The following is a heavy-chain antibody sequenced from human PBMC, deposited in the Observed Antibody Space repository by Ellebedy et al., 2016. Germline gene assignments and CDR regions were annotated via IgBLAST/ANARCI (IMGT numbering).Heavy chain of an antibody. Sequence: SETLSLXXTVSGGSISSSSYYWGWIRQPPGKGLEWIGSIYYSGSTYYNPSLKSRVTISVDTSKNQFSLKLSSVTAADTAVYYCAREGVFPGDYWGQGTLVTVSS. CDR1: GGSISSSSYY. D-gene: IGHD3-16*01. CDR3: AREGVFPGDY. CDR2: IYYSGST. J-gene: IGHJ4*02. V-gene: IGHV4-39*07.